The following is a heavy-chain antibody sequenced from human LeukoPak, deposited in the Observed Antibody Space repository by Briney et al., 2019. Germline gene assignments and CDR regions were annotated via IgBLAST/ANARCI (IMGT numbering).Heavy chain of an antibody. Sequence: SETLSLTCIVSGDSISSYYWGWIRQPPGKGLEWIGTIYYSGSTYYNPSLKSRVTISVDTSKKQFSLKLSSVTAADTAVYYCARLVTDSSLYYYYVLDVWGQGTTVTVSS. V-gene: IGHV4-39*01. D-gene: IGHD2-21*02. CDR3: ARLVTDSSLYYYYVLDV. CDR1: GDSISSYY. CDR2: IYYSGST. J-gene: IGHJ6*02.